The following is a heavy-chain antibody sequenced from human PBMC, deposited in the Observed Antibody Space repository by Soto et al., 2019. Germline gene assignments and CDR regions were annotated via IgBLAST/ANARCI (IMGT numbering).Heavy chain of an antibody. CDR2: IDPSDSYT. CDR1: GYSFTSYW. J-gene: IGHJ6*02. D-gene: IGHD6-19*01. Sequence: PGESLKISCKGSGYSFTSYWISWVRQMPGKGLEWMGRIDPSDSYTNYSPSFQGHVTISADKSISTAYLQWSSLKASDTAMYYCARLAVAGTSYYYYGMDVWGQGTTVTAP. CDR3: ARLAVAGTSYYYYGMDV. V-gene: IGHV5-10-1*01.